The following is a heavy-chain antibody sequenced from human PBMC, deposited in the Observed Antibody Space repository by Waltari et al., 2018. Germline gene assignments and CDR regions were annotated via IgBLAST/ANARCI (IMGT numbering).Heavy chain of an antibody. D-gene: IGHD1-26*01. CDR1: GYTFIDYY. V-gene: IGHV1-69-2*01. CDR3: ATGARGSYPVMRSYGVDV. J-gene: IGHJ3*01. Sequence: EVQLVQSGAEVKRPGATVIISCKVSGYTFIDYYMHWVRQTPGVGLEWMGLVDPEDGEAKYAKKFQGRVTMTADTSLYTAYMELSSLRSDDTAVYYCATGARGSYPVMRSYGVDVWGQGTVVTVSS. CDR2: VDPEDGEA.